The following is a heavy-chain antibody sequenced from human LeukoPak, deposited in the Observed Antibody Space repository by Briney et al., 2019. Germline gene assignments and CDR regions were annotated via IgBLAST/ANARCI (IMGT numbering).Heavy chain of an antibody. CDR1: GFTFSSYA. Sequence: PGGSLRLSCAASGFTFSSYAMSWARQAPGKGLEWVSGISGSGGSTYYADPVKGRFTISRDNSKNTLYLQMNSLRAEDTAVFYCARYYYGSGGFDYWGQGTLVTVSS. CDR2: ISGSGGST. J-gene: IGHJ4*02. D-gene: IGHD3-10*01. CDR3: ARYYYGSGGFDY. V-gene: IGHV3-23*01.